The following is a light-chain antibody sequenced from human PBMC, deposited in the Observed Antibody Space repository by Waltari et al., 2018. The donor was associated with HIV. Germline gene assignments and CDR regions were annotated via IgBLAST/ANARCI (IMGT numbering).Light chain of an antibody. CDR1: RSILYSSDNRNY. J-gene: IGKJ4*01. V-gene: IGKV4-1*01. CDR3: QQYFRIPPT. Sequence: DIVMTQSPDSLPVSLGERATINCTSSRSILYSSDNRNYLAGYQQKARQPPKLLISWASTRESGVPDRFSGSGSGTDFTLTITRLQAEDVAVYHCQQYFRIPPTFGGGTKVEIK. CDR2: WAS.